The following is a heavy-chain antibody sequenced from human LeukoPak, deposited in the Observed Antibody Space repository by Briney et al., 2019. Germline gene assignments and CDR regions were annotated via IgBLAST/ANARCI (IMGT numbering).Heavy chain of an antibody. J-gene: IGHJ4*02. D-gene: IGHD3-22*01. CDR1: GFTFSSYG. Sequence: GGSLRLSCAASGFTFSSYGMSWVRQAPGKGLEWVSAISGSGGSTYYADSVKGRFTISRDNSKNTLYLQMNSLRAEDTAVYYCAKAAVGYSSGYSVDYWGQGTLVTVSS. CDR2: ISGSGGST. V-gene: IGHV3-23*01. CDR3: AKAAVGYSSGYSVDY.